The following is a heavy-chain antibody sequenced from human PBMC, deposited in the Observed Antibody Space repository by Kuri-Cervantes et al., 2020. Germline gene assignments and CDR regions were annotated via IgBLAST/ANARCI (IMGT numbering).Heavy chain of an antibody. V-gene: IGHV1-2*02. J-gene: IGHJ6*03. CDR2: ISPDSGYT. D-gene: IGHD3-3*02. CDR1: GYSFTGYY. Sequence: ASVNVSCKASGYSFTGYYMHWVRQAPGQGLEWMGWISPDSGYTNYAQKFQGRVTMTRDTSISTAYMELSRLRSDDMAVYYCAREGAYSIPYYMDVWGKGTTVTVSS. CDR3: AREGAYSIPYYMDV.